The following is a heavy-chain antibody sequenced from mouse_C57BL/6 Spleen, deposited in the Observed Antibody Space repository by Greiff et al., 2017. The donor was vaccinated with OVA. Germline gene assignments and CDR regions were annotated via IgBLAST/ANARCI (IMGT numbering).Heavy chain of an antibody. CDR3: ARCPMGYWYFDV. Sequence: QVQLQQSGAELVKPGASVKISCKASGYAFSSYWMNWVKQRPGKGLEWIGQIYPGDGDTNYNGKFKGKATLTADKSYSTAYMQLSSLTSEDSAVYFCARCPMGYWYFDVWGTGTTVTVSS. CDR2: IYPGDGDT. D-gene: IGHD1-1*02. CDR1: GYAFSSYW. V-gene: IGHV1-80*01. J-gene: IGHJ1*03.